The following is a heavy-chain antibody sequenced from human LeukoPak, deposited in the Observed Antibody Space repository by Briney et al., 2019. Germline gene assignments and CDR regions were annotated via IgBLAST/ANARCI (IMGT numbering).Heavy chain of an antibody. CDR2: ISGSGGST. D-gene: IGHD3-22*01. Sequence: GGSLRLSCAASGFTFSSYAMSWVRQAPGKGLEWVSAISGSGGSTYYADSVKGRFTISRDNAKNSLYLQMNSLRAEDTAVYYCARIHALITTSDYFDLWGRGTLVTVSS. CDR1: GFTFSSYA. J-gene: IGHJ2*01. V-gene: IGHV3-23*01. CDR3: ARIHALITTSDYFDL.